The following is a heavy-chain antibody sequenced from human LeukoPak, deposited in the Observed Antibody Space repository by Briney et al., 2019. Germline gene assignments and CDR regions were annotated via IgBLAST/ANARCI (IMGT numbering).Heavy chain of an antibody. D-gene: IGHD1-26*01. CDR1: GGTFSGYY. V-gene: IGHV4-34*01. CDR3: ARLSVIVGAALEYYYYYMDV. J-gene: IGHJ6*03. CDR2: SNDSGGT. Sequence: PSETLSLTCAVYGGTFSGYYWSWIRQPPGKRLEWVGESNDSGGTNYNPSLKSRVTISADKSKNQVSLKLTSVTVAGTAVYYCARLSVIVGAALEYYYYYMDVWGQGTTVTVSS.